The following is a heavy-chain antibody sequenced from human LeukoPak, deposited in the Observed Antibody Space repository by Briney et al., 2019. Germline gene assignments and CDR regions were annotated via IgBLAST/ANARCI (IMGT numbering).Heavy chain of an antibody. J-gene: IGHJ6*02. D-gene: IGHD6-19*01. V-gene: IGHV3-11*01. CDR1: GFTFSDYY. CDR2: ISSSGSTI. Sequence: GGSLRLSCAASGFTFSDYYMSWIRQAPGKGLEWVSYISSSGSTIYYADSVKGRFTISRDNAKNSLYLQMISLRAEDTAVYYCARDQAGYSSGRSDDYYYYGMDVWGQGTTVTVSS. CDR3: ARDQAGYSSGRSDDYYYYGMDV.